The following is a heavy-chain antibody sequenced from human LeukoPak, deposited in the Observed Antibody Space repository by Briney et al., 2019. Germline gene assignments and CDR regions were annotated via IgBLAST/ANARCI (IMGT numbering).Heavy chain of an antibody. V-gene: IGHV3-48*01. CDR3: ANYEQRPPAMDF. J-gene: IGHJ6*02. CDR1: GFRFSTFG. D-gene: IGHD1/OR15-1a*01. Sequence: GGSLRLSCAASGFRFSTFGMSWVRQAPGKGLEWVSCISSGGGTIFYADSVKGRFTISRDNAKKTLYLQMTSLRAEDTALYFCANYEQRPPAMDFWGQGTTVTVSS. CDR2: ISSGGGTI.